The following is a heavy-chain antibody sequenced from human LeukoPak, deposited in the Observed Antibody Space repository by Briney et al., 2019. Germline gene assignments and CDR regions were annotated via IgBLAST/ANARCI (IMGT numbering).Heavy chain of an antibody. D-gene: IGHD1-26*01. Sequence: GGSLRLSCAASGFTFSSYGMHWVRQAPGKGLEWVAVIWYDGSNKYYADSVKGRFTISRDNSKNTLYLQMNSLRAEDTAVYYCGRDGGVGGSYFEGAFDIWGQGTMVTVSS. J-gene: IGHJ3*02. V-gene: IGHV3-33*01. CDR1: GFTFSSYG. CDR3: GRDGGVGGSYFEGAFDI. CDR2: IWYDGSNK.